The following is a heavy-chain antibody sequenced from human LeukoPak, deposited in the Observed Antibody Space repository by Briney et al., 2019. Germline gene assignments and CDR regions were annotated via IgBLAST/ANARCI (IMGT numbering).Heavy chain of an antibody. D-gene: IGHD5-12*01. V-gene: IGHV4-59*01. CDR2: IYYSGST. J-gene: IGHJ6*03. Sequence: SETLSLTCTVSGGSISSYCWSWIRQPPGKGLEWIGYIYYSGSTNYNPSLKSRVTISVDTSKNQFSLKLSSVTAADTAVYYCARVRSGPNIVATTVRSPRYYYYYMDVWGKGTTVTVSS. CDR1: GGSISSYC. CDR3: ARVRSGPNIVATTVRSPRYYYYYMDV.